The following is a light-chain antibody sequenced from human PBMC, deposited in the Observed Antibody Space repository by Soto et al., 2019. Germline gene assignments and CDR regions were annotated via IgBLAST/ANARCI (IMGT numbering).Light chain of an antibody. V-gene: IGLV1-40*01. J-gene: IGLJ2*01. Sequence: QAVVTQPPSVSGAPGQRVTISCTGSSSNIGAGYDVHWYQQLPGTAPKLLIYGNSNRPSGVPDRFSGSKSGTSASLAITGLQAEAEADYYCQSYASSLSGVVFGGGTKLTVL. CDR3: QSYASSLSGVV. CDR1: SSNIGAGYD. CDR2: GNS.